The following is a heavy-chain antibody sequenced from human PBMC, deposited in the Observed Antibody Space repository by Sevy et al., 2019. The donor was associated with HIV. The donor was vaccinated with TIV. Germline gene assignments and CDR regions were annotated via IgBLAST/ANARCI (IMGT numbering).Heavy chain of an antibody. J-gene: IGHJ4*02. V-gene: IGHV3-11*06. D-gene: IGHD1-1*01. CDR1: GFTFSDYY. CDR2: ISSTTGYT. CDR3: ARSLKDWTPSAGH. Sequence: GESLKISCTASGFTFSDYYMSWIRQAPGKGLECVSFISSTTGYTNYADSVKGRFTISRDNAKNSLYLQMNNLRAEDTAVYYCARSLKDWTPSAGHWGQGTLVTVSS.